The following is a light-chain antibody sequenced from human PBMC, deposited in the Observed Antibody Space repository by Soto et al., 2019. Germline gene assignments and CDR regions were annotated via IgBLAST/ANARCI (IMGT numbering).Light chain of an antibody. V-gene: IGKV1-5*01. J-gene: IGKJ1*01. CDR2: DAS. Sequence: DIQMTQSPSSLSASVGDRITITCRASQSISSYLNWYQQKPGKAPKLLMYDASSLESGVPSRFSGSGSGTEFTLTISSLQPDDFATYYCQQYGTYLWTFGQGTKVDIK. CDR1: QSISSY. CDR3: QQYGTYLWT.